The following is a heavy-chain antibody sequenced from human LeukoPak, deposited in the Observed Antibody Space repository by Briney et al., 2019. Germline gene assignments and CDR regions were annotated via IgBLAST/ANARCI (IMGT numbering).Heavy chain of an antibody. Sequence: GGSLRLSCAASGFTFSSYGMNWVRQAPGKGLEWVSGFSSSDDSTYYADSVKGRFTMSRDNSKNTMYLQMNSLRVEDTAVYYCAKDRWMGATVITSFDSWGQGTLVAVSS. CDR1: GFTFSSYG. CDR3: AKDRWMGATVITSFDS. CDR2: FSSSDDST. V-gene: IGHV3-23*01. D-gene: IGHD4-17*01. J-gene: IGHJ4*02.